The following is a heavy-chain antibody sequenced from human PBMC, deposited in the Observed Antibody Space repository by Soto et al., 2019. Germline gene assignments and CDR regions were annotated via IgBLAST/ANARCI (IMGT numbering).Heavy chain of an antibody. V-gene: IGHV3-48*03. Sequence: PGGYLRLSCAASGFTFSSYEMDWVRQAPGKGLEWVAHITSSGGTMYADSVRGRFTISRDNADNSLYLQMNSLRAEDTAVYYCTKEKSVMYSGYDAFDTWGRGTMVTVSS. D-gene: IGHD5-12*01. J-gene: IGHJ3*02. CDR2: ITSSGGT. CDR1: GFTFSSYE. CDR3: TKEKSVMYSGYDAFDT.